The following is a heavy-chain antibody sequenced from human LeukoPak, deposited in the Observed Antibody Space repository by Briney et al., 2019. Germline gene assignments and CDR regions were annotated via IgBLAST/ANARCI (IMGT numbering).Heavy chain of an antibody. CDR1: GYSISSGYY. CDR2: IYHSGST. CDR3: AREGDIDRFANWFDP. Sequence: PSETLSLTCTVSGYSISSGYYWGWIRQPPGKGLEWIGSIYHSGSTYYNPSLKSRVTISVDTSKNQFSLKLSSVTAADTAVYYCAREGDIDRFANWFDPWGQGTLVTVSS. J-gene: IGHJ5*02. V-gene: IGHV4-38-2*02. D-gene: IGHD5-12*01.